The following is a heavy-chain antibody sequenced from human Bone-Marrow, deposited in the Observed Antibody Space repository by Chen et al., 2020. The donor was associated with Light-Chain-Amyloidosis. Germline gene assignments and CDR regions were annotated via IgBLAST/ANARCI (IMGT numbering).Heavy chain of an antibody. CDR2: INPVLGTT. D-gene: IGHD5-18*01. J-gene: IGHJ5*02. Sequence: QVQLVQSGAEVKKPGSSVKVSCRASGGTFSSYVFSWVRQAPGQGLEWVGGINPVLGTTNYAQRFQGRVTITADKSTNTIYMVLSSLRSEDTAIYYCAKRTSMVYVDWFDPWGQGTLVTVSS. CDR3: AKRTSMVYVDWFDP. CDR1: GGTFSSYV. V-gene: IGHV1-69*06.